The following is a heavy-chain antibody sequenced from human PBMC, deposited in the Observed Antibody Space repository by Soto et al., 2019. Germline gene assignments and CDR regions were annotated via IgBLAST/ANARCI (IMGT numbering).Heavy chain of an antibody. CDR1: GYTFTSYG. V-gene: IGHV1-18*01. J-gene: IGHJ6*02. Sequence: QVQLVQSGAEVKKPGASVKVSCKASGYTFTSYGISWVRQAPGQGLEWMGWISAYNGNTNYAQKHQGRVTITTDTSTSTAYMELSSLRSDDTAVYYCARVMDVAEWSIYYYYGMDVWGQGTTVTVSS. CDR2: ISAYNGNT. D-gene: IGHD3-3*01. CDR3: ARVMDVAEWSIYYYYGMDV.